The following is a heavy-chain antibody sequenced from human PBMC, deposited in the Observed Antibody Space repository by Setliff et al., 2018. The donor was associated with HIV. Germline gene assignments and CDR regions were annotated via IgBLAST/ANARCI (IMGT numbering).Heavy chain of an antibody. D-gene: IGHD3-10*01. V-gene: IGHV4-39*01. Sequence: PSETLSLTCNVSGDSITRSRYWWGWIRQSPGKGLQWLADISHRGDLAYRESLKRRLTISRDTSKNQISLNLSSVTATDTAVYYCARRNTMVRGIIIDPYDAFDMWGQGTVVTVSS. J-gene: IGHJ3*02. CDR2: ISHRGDL. CDR1: GDSITRSRYW. CDR3: ARRNTMVRGIIIDPYDAFDM.